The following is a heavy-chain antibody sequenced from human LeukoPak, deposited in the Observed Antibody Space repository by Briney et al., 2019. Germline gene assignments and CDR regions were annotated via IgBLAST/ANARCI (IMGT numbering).Heavy chain of an antibody. CDR1: GGSLSVYY. J-gene: IGHJ4*02. CDR2: INHSGST. D-gene: IGHD3-16*02. Sequence: SETLSLTCAVYGGSLSVYYWRWIRQPPGKGLEWIGEINHSGSTNYNPSLKSRVTISVDTSKNQFSLKLSSVTAADTAVYYCARGLSLGELSSHGSYWGQGTLVTVSS. CDR3: ARGLSLGELSSHGSY. V-gene: IGHV4-34*01.